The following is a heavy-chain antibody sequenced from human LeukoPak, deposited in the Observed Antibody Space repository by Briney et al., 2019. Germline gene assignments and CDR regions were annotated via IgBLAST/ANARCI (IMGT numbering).Heavy chain of an antibody. J-gene: IGHJ4*02. D-gene: IGHD3-16*01. CDR3: ARGDYMRGGN. CDR2: VDADGSTT. Sequence: GGSLRLSCAASRFTFSNYWMHWVRQAPGKGLMWVSRVDADGSTTRYADSVKDRFTISRDNAKNTVYLKKNPERREHTAVYYCARGDYMRGGNWGQGTLVTVSS. V-gene: IGHV3-74*01. CDR1: RFTFSNYW.